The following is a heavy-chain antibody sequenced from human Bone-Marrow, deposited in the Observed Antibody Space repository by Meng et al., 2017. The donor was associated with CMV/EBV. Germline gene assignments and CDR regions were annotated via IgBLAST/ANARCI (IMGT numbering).Heavy chain of an antibody. J-gene: IGHJ6*02. CDR1: GGSFSGYY. CDR3: ARGRYWVYYYGMDV. CDR2: INHSGST. D-gene: IGHD2-8*02. V-gene: IGHV4-34*01. Sequence: SETLSLTCAVYGGSFSGYYWSWIRQPPGKGLEWIGEINHSGSTNYNPSLKSRVTISVDTSKNLFSLKLSSVTAADTAVYYCARGRYWVYYYGMDVWGQGTTVTVSS.